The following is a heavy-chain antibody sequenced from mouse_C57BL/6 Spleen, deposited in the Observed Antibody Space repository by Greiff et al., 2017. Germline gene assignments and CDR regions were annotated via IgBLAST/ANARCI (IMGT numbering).Heavy chain of an antibody. CDR2: IDPSDSYT. Sequence: QVQLQQPGAELVMPGASVKLSCKASGYTFTSYWMHWVKQRPGQGLEWIGEIDPSDSYTNYNQKFKGKSTLTVDKSSSTAYMQLSSLTSEDSAVYYCARGHYDYGGDWFAYWGQGTLVTVSA. J-gene: IGHJ3*01. CDR1: GYTFTSYW. CDR3: ARGHYDYGGDWFAY. V-gene: IGHV1-69*01. D-gene: IGHD2-4*01.